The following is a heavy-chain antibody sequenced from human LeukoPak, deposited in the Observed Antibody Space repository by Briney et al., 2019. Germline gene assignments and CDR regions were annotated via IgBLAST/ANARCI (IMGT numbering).Heavy chain of an antibody. CDR1: GFTFSSYA. Sequence: GGSLRLSCAASGFTFSSYAMSWVRQAPGKGLEWVSAISGSGASTYYADSVKGRFTVSRDNSKNTLYLQMNSLRAEDTAVYYCAKDFIAVADYMDVWGKGTTATVSS. V-gene: IGHV3-23*01. J-gene: IGHJ6*03. CDR3: AKDFIAVADYMDV. CDR2: ISGSGAST. D-gene: IGHD6-19*01.